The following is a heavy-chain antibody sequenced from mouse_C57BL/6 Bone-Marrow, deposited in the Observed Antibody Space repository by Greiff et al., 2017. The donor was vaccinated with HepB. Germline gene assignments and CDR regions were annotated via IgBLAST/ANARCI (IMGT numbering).Heavy chain of an antibody. CDR1: GYTFTSYW. CDR3: ARCSSYWYFDV. Sequence: QVHVKQPGAELVKPGASVKLSCKASGYTFTSYWMHWVKQRPGQGLEWIGMIHPNSGSTNYNEKFKSKATLTVDKSSSTAYMQLSSLTSEDSAVYYCARCSSYWYFDVWGTGTTVTVSS. V-gene: IGHV1-64*01. CDR2: IHPNSGST. D-gene: IGHD1-1*01. J-gene: IGHJ1*03.